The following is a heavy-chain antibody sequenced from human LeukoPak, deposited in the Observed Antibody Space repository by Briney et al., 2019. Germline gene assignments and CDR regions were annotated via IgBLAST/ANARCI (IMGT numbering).Heavy chain of an antibody. J-gene: IGHJ4*02. CDR1: GFTFSGHW. V-gene: IGHV3-7*03. CDR3: AKVAGSSWPDY. CDR2: MNGDGSQI. D-gene: IGHD6-13*01. Sequence: GGSLRLSCAASGFTFSGHWMSWVRQAPAKGLEWVAHMNGDGSQIYYMDFVKGRFTISRDNAKNSLYLQMNGLRAEDTAVYYCAKVAGSSWPDYWGQGTLVTVSS.